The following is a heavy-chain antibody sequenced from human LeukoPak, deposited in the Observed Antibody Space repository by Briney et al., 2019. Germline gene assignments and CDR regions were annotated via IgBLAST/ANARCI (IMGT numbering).Heavy chain of an antibody. Sequence: ASVKVSCKASGYTFTSYDINWVRQATGQGLEWMGWINPHSGGANYAQKFQGRVTMTRDTSISTAYMELSRLRSDDTAVYYCAREATFDTMVRGVIIGYYYYMDVWGKGTTVTISS. CDR3: AREATFDTMVRGVIIGYYYYMDV. D-gene: IGHD3-10*01. CDR1: GYTFTSYD. CDR2: INPHSGGA. V-gene: IGHV1-2*02. J-gene: IGHJ6*03.